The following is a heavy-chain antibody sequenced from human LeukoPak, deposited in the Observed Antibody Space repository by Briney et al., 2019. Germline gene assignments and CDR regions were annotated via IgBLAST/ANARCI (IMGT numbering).Heavy chain of an antibody. J-gene: IGHJ6*02. CDR1: GGTFSSYA. CDR3: ARDPGGNSMHYYGMDV. D-gene: IGHD4-23*01. CDR2: IIPIFGTA. Sequence: SVKVSCKASGGTFSSYAISWVRQAPGQGLEWMGGIIPIFGTANYAQKFQGRVTITADESTSPAYMELSSLRSEDTAVYYCARDPGGNSMHYYGMDVWGQGTTVTVSS. V-gene: IGHV1-69*13.